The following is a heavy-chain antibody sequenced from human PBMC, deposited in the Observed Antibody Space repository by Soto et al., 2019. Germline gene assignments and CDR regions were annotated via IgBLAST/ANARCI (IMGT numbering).Heavy chain of an antibody. V-gene: IGHV3-33*01. Sequence: QVQLVESGGGVVQPGRSLRLSCAASGFTFSSYGMHWVRQAPGKGLEWVAVIWYDGSNKYYADSVKGRFTISRDNSKNPLYLQMNSLRAEDTAVYYCARDADYGGNRAAFDIWGQGTMVTVSS. CDR1: GFTFSSYG. D-gene: IGHD4-17*01. J-gene: IGHJ3*02. CDR2: IWYDGSNK. CDR3: ARDADYGGNRAAFDI.